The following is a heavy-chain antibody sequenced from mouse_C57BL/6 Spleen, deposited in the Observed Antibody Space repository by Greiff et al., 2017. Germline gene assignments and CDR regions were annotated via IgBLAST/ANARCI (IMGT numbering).Heavy chain of an antibody. D-gene: IGHD2-5*01. V-gene: IGHV1-64*01. CDR2: IHPNSGST. CDR1: GYTFTSYW. CDR3: ARYPADYSNQGWYFDV. J-gene: IGHJ1*03. Sequence: QVQLQQPGAELVKPGASVKLSCKASGYTFTSYWMHWVKQRPGQGLEWIGMIHPNSGSTNYNEKFKSKATLTVDKSSSTAYMQLSSLTSEDSAVYYCARYPADYSNQGWYFDVWGTGTTVTVSS.